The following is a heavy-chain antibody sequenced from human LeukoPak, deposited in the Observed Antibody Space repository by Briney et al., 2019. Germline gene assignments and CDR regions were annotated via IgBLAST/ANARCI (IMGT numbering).Heavy chain of an antibody. CDR3: AKGMDIVVVPAAINAFDI. CDR2: IRGSSGST. D-gene: IGHD2-2*02. Sequence: GGSLTLSCAASGFTFSSYAMSWVRQAPGKVLEWVSAIRGSSGSTYYADSVKGRFTISRDNSKSTLYLQMNSLRAEDTAVYYCAKGMDIVVVPAAINAFDIWGQGTMVTVSS. CDR1: GFTFSSYA. V-gene: IGHV3-23*01. J-gene: IGHJ3*02.